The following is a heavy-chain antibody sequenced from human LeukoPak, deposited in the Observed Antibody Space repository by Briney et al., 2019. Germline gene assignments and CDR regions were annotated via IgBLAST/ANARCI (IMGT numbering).Heavy chain of an antibody. V-gene: IGHV3-21*06. J-gene: IGHJ5*02. D-gene: IGHD2-15*01. CDR3: AKDPHNVASNWFDP. Sequence: GGSLRLSCAASGFTFSDFGMSWVRQTPGMGLEWVASISDDATYTSYSDSLSGRFTISRDNAENSLDLQMYNLRVEDTAFYHCAKDPHNVASNWFDPWGQGTLVIVSS. CDR1: GFTFSDFG. CDR2: ISDDATYT.